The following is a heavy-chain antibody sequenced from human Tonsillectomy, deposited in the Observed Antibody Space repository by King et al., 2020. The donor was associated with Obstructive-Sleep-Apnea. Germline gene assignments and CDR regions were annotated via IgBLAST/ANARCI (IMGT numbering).Heavy chain of an antibody. CDR1: GFTFSSYA. V-gene: IGHV3-30-3*01. D-gene: IGHD3-10*01. CDR3: AREYYGSGSSAFDI. J-gene: IGHJ3*02. CDR2: ISYDGSNK. Sequence: QLVQSGGGVVQPGRSLRLSCAASGFTFSSYAMHWVRQAPGKGLEWVAVISYDGSNKYYADSGKGRFTISRDNSKNTLYLQMNSLRAEDTAVYYCAREYYGSGSSAFDIWGQGTMVTVSS.